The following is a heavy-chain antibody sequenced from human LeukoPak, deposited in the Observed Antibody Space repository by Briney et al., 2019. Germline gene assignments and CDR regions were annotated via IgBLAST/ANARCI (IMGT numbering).Heavy chain of an antibody. J-gene: IGHJ6*03. CDR3: ARDSRYSDNSGYYYSHYYMDV. CDR1: GGSLSFYY. Sequence: SETLSLTCAVSGGSLSFYYWSWLRHPPGKRLEWIGYIYNSGTTRYNPSLMRRVTISVDTSKNQYSLNLRSVTAAGTAVYYCARDSRYSDNSGYYYSHYYMDVWGKGTAVTVS. CDR2: IYNSGTT. V-gene: IGHV4-59*01. D-gene: IGHD3-22*01.